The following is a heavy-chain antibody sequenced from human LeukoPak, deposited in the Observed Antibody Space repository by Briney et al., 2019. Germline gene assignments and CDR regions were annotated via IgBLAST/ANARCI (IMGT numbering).Heavy chain of an antibody. CDR2: XXTSGRT. D-gene: IGHD6-13*01. V-gene: IGHV4-4*07. Sequence: XXTSGRTNYNPSLKSRVTMSVDTSKNQFSLKLSSVTAADTAVYYCARGKTGSSSSRAQTIDYWGQGTLVTVSS. CDR3: ARGKTGSSSSRAQTIDY. J-gene: IGHJ4*02.